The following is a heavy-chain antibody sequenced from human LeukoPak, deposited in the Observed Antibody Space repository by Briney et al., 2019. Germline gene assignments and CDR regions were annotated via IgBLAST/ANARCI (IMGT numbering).Heavy chain of an antibody. CDR3: ARGAYYYDSSGYYLEY. J-gene: IGHJ4*02. CDR2: IIPILGIA. CDR1: GGTFSSYA. V-gene: IGHV1-69*04. D-gene: IGHD3-22*01. Sequence: ASVKVSCKASGGTFSSYAISWVRQAPGQGLEWMGRIIPILGIANYAQKFQGRVTITADKSTSTAYMELSSLRSEDTAVYYCARGAYYYDSSGYYLEYWGQGTLVTVSS.